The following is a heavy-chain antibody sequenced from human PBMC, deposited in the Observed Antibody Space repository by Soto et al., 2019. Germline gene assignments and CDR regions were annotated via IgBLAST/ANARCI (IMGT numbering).Heavy chain of an antibody. Sequence: GGSLRLSCAASGFTFSSYAMSWVRQAPGKGLEWVSAISGSGGSTYYADSVKGRFTISRDNSKNTLYLQMNSLRAEDMAVYYCAKGVGYCTNGVCYEGDDYYYGMDVWGQGTTVTVSS. J-gene: IGHJ6*02. CDR3: AKGVGYCTNGVCYEGDDYYYGMDV. V-gene: IGHV3-23*01. CDR1: GFTFSSYA. CDR2: ISGSGGST. D-gene: IGHD2-8*01.